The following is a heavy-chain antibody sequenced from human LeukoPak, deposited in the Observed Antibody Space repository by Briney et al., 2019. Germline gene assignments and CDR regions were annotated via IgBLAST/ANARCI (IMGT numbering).Heavy chain of an antibody. CDR3: ARLGSYHDF. CDR2: IHSSGGS. D-gene: IGHD1-26*01. J-gene: IGHJ4*02. V-gene: IGHV4-4*09. Sequence: PSETLSVTCTVSGASISNYYWSWIRQTPEKGLEWMGHIHSSGGSSYYPSLKSRLTLSIDTSRNQLSLKLPSVTAADTAVYFCARLGSYHDFWGQGALVTVSS. CDR1: GASISNYY.